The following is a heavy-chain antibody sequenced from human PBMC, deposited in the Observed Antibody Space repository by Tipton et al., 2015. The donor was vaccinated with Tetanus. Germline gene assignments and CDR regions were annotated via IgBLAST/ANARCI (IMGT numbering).Heavy chain of an antibody. CDR2: ICYFGKT. Sequence: TLSLTCTISRGSIGSYCWSWIRRAPGKGLEWIGHICYFGKTDYNPSLKSRVFISVDTSKNRISLNLTSVTAADTAVYYCARGPSVAYCSGGSCPVWFDPWGQGTLVTVSS. V-gene: IGHV4-59*01. CDR1: RGSIGSYC. CDR3: ARGPSVAYCSGGSCPVWFDP. J-gene: IGHJ5*02. D-gene: IGHD2-15*01.